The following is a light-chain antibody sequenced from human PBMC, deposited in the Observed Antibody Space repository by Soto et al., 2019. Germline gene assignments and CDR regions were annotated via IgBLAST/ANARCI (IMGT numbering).Light chain of an antibody. CDR3: CSYAGSSTSVV. V-gene: IGLV2-23*01. CDR1: SSDVGSYNL. Sequence: QSVLTQPASVSGSPGQSITISCTGTSSDVGSYNLVSWYQQHPGKAPKLMIYAGSKRPSGVSNRFSGSKSGNTASLTISGLQAEDEADYCCCSYAGSSTSVVFGGGTKLTVL. CDR2: AGS. J-gene: IGLJ2*01.